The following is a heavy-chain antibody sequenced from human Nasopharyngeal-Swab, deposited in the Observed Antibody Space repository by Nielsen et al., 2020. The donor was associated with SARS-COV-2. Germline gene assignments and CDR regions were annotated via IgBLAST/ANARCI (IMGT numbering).Heavy chain of an antibody. D-gene: IGHD6-13*01. Sequence: GESLKISCKASGYTFTSYAMNWVRQAPGQGLEWMGWINTNTGNPTYAQGFTGRFVFSLDTSVSTAYLQISSLKAEDTAVYYCERDGGSSWYDDAFDIWGQGTMVTVSS. V-gene: IGHV7-4-1*02. CDR3: ERDGGSSWYDDAFDI. J-gene: IGHJ3*02. CDR1: GYTFTSYA. CDR2: INTNTGNP.